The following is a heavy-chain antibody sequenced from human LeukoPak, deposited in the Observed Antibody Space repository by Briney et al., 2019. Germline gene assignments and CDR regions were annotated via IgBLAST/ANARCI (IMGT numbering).Heavy chain of an antibody. D-gene: IGHD2-15*01. CDR3: AREVVVAATYDY. Sequence: SETLSLTCTVSGGSISSYYWSRIRQPAGKGLKWIGRIYTSGSTNYNPSLKSRVTMSADTSKNQFSLKLSSVTAADTAVYYCAREVVVAATYDYWGQGTLVTVSS. J-gene: IGHJ4*02. V-gene: IGHV4-4*07. CDR1: GGSISSYY. CDR2: IYTSGST.